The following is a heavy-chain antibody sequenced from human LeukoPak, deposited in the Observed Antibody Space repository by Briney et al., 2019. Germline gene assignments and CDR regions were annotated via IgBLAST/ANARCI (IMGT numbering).Heavy chain of an antibody. Sequence: PGGPLRLSCAASGFTFSNYAMHWVRQAPGKGLECVAVISYDGTNKYYADSVKGRFTISRDNSKNTLFLQMNSLRAEDTAVYYCAKGEGGDSGWYGDYWGQGTLVTVSS. CDR1: GFTFSNYA. D-gene: IGHD6-19*01. J-gene: IGHJ4*02. CDR3: AKGEGGDSGWYGDY. CDR2: ISYDGTNK. V-gene: IGHV3-30*18.